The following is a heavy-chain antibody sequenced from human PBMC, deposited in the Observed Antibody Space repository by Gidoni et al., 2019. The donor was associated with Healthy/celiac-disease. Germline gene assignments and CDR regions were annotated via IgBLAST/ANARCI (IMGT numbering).Heavy chain of an antibody. D-gene: IGHD3-9*01. V-gene: IGHV3-9*01. CDR1: GFTFDDYA. Sequence: EVQLVESGGGLVQPGRSLRLSCAASGFTFDDYAMPWVRQAPGKGLDWVSGISWNTGSIGYADSVKGRFTISRDNAKNSLYLQMNSLRAEDTALYYCAKDRVAYYDILTGYSNCFDPWGQGTLVTVSS. CDR2: ISWNTGSI. CDR3: AKDRVAYYDILTGYSNCFDP. J-gene: IGHJ5*02.